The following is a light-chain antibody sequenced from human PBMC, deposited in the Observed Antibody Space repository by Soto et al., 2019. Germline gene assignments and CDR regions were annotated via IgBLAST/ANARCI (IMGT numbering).Light chain of an antibody. CDR2: EAS. CDR3: QKYNSPPRT. Sequence: DIQMTQSPSSLSASVGDRVTITCRASQGIGKYLAWYQQRPGKVPKLLIYEASTLQSGVPSRFSGRGFDTDFTLTISSLQPEDFATYYCQKYNSPPRTFGQGTKVEI. CDR1: QGIGKY. V-gene: IGKV1-27*01. J-gene: IGKJ1*01.